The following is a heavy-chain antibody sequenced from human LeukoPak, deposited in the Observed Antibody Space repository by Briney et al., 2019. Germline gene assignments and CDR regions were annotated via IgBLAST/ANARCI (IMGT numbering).Heavy chain of an antibody. V-gene: IGHV3-72*01. Sequence: GGSLRLSCAVSGFTFSDHYMDWVRQAPGKGLEWVGRTRNKVNSYTTEYAASVKGRFTISRDDSKNSLYLQMNSLKTEDTAVCYCARGGSWDAFHIWGQGTMVTVSS. CDR3: ARGGSWDAFHI. CDR1: GFTFSDHY. D-gene: IGHD2-15*01. J-gene: IGHJ3*02. CDR2: TRNKVNSYTT.